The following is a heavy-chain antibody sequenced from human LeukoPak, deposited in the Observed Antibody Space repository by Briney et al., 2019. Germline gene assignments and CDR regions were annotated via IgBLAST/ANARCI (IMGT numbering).Heavy chain of an antibody. Sequence: ASVKVSCKASGGTFSSYAISWVRQAPGQGLEWMGRIIPILGIANYAQKFQGRVTITADKSTSTAYMELSSLRSEDTAVYYCAREYYYDSSGPDYWGQGTPVTVSS. D-gene: IGHD3-22*01. CDR1: GGTFSSYA. V-gene: IGHV1-69*04. CDR2: IIPILGIA. CDR3: AREYYYDSSGPDY. J-gene: IGHJ4*02.